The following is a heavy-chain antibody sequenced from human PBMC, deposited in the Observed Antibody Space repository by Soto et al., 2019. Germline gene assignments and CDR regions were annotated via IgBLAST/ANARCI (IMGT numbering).Heavy chain of an antibody. CDR2: ISGSGGST. J-gene: IGHJ4*02. CDR3: AKDPRTLTYYDFWSGYYTPYYFDY. D-gene: IGHD3-3*01. Sequence: EVQLLESGGGLVQPGGSLRLSCAASGFTFSSYAMSWVRQAPGKGLEWVSAISGSGGSTYYADSVKGRFTISRDNSKNTLYLQMNSLRAEDTAVYYCAKDPRTLTYYDFWSGYYTPYYFDYWGQGTLVTVSS. V-gene: IGHV3-23*01. CDR1: GFTFSSYA.